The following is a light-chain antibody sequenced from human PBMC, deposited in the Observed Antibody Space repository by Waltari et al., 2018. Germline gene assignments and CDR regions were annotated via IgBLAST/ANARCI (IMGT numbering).Light chain of an antibody. Sequence: SSVLTQPPSVSVAPGKTARITCGGPSTQRFPWYQRTPGQAPVLVIYFDSDRPSGIPERFAGSNAGNTATLTISSVEAGDEADYYCQVWDSDSNHPVFGGGTKLTAL. V-gene: IGLV3-21*04. CDR2: FDS. CDR1: STQR. CDR3: QVWDSDSNHPV. J-gene: IGLJ3*02.